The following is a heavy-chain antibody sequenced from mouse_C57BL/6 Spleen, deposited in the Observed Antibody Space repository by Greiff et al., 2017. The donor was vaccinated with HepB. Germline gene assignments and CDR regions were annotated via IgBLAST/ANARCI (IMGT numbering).Heavy chain of an antibody. V-gene: IGHV1-76*01. D-gene: IGHD1-1*01. CDR3: ARRDYYYGSSPWYFDV. CDR1: GYTFTDYY. CDR2: IYPGSGNT. J-gene: IGHJ1*03. Sequence: VQLQQSGAELVRPGASVKLSCKASGYTFTDYYINWVKQRPGQGLEWIARIYPGSGNTYYNEKFKGKATLTAEKSSSTAYMQLSSLTSEDSAVYFVARRDYYYGSSPWYFDVWGTGTTVTVSS.